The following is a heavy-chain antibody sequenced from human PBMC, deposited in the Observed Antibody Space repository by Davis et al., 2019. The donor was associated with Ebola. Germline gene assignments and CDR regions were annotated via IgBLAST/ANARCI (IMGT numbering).Heavy chain of an antibody. CDR2: ISGGSTTI. V-gene: IGHV3-11*01. D-gene: IGHD1-26*01. CDR1: GFMFSDYF. Sequence: PGGSLRLSCAASGFMFSDYFMNWVRQAPGKGLEWVSYISGGSTTIYFADSVKGRFTVSRDNAKNTLYLQMDSLRAEDTAIYYCARAPNSGSVSDYWGQGTLVTVSS. J-gene: IGHJ4*02. CDR3: ARAPNSGSVSDY.